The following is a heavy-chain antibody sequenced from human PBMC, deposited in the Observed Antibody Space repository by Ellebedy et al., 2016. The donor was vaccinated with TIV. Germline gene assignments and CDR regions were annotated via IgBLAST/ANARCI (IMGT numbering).Heavy chain of an antibody. CDR2: IDPRSGDR. CDR1: AYSFSNSY. Sequence: AASVQVSCKGAAYSFSNSYMHWMRRAPGPGLMWMGWIDPRSGDRSYAQKFQGRIIITRDTSISTVYMQLNSLASDDTAVYYCARLGESAEDWGQGTLVSVSS. CDR3: ARLGESAED. J-gene: IGHJ4*02. V-gene: IGHV1-2*02. D-gene: IGHD3-16*01.